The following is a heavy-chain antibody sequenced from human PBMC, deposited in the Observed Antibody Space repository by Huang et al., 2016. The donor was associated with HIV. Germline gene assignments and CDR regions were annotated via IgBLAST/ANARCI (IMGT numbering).Heavy chain of an antibody. CDR1: SGSISDHY. D-gene: IGHD5-18*01. J-gene: IGHJ2*01. CDR2: IYYSGGT. Sequence: QVQLQESGPGLVKPSETLSLTCTVASGSISDHYWSWIRQPPGKGLEWSGSIYYSGGTNYNSSLASRCTLLFYTSANQLSLKFSSVTAADTAMYYCARGGYTYGFYWYFDLWGRGTLVTVSS. CDR3: ARGGYTYGFYWYFDL. V-gene: IGHV4-59*11.